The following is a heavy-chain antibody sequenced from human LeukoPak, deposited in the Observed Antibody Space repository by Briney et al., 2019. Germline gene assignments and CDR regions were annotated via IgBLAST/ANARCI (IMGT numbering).Heavy chain of an antibody. J-gene: IGHJ3*01. V-gene: IGHV4-34*01. CDR2: INHSGST. CDR3: GSCVVVGHAAAHEVFNF. D-gene: IGHD1-26*01. Sequence: SETLSLTCAVYGGSFSGYYWSWIRQPPGKGLEWIGEINHSGSTNYNPSLKSRVTISVDTSKNQFSLKLSSVTAADTAVVYCGSCVVVGHAAAHEVFNFGGQGKLAT. CDR1: GGSFSGYY.